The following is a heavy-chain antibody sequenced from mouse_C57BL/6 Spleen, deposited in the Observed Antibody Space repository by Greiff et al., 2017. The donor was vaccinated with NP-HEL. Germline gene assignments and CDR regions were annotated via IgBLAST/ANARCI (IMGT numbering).Heavy chain of an antibody. D-gene: IGHD2-3*01. CDR3: ARDGGYDYFDY. CDR2: INYDGSSS. Sequence: EVHLVESEGGLVQPGSSMKLSCTASGFTFSDYYMAWVRQVPEKGLEWVANINYDGSSSYYLDSLKSRFIISRDNAKNILYLQMSSLKSEDTATYYCARDGGYDYFDYWGQGTTLTVSS. V-gene: IGHV5-16*01. CDR1: GFTFSDYY. J-gene: IGHJ2*01.